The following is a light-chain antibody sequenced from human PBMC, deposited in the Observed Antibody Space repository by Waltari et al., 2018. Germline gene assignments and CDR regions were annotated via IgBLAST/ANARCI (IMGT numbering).Light chain of an antibody. CDR2: LNS. CDR1: SSNIGAGSD. V-gene: IGLV1-40*01. J-gene: IGLJ2*01. CDR3: QSYDRSLSVV. Sequence: QSVLTQPPSVSGAPGQRVTISCTGSSSNIGAGSDVHWYQQLPGTAPNLLIYLNSNRPSGVPDRFSASKSGTSASLAITGLQAEDEAYYYCQSYDRSLSVVFGGGTKLTVL.